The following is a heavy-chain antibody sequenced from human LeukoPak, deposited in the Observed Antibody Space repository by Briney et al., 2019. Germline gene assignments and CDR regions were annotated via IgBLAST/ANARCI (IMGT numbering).Heavy chain of an antibody. CDR1: GFTFSSYA. CDR3: ARFVVVTAIFYFDY. CDR2: IYYSGST. V-gene: IGHV4-30-4*08. D-gene: IGHD2-21*02. J-gene: IGHJ4*02. Sequence: LRLSCAASGFTFSSYAMSWVRQAPGKGLEWIGYIYYSGSTYYNPSLKSRVTISVDTSKNQFSLKLSSVTAADTAVYYRARFVVVTAIFYFDYWGQGTLVTVSS.